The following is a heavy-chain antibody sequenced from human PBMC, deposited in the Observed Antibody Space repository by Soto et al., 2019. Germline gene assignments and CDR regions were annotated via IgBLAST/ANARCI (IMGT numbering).Heavy chain of an antibody. CDR2: INSDGSST. J-gene: IGHJ4*02. CDR1: GFTFSSYW. Sequence: GGSLRLSCAASGFTFSSYWMHWVRQAPGKGLVWVSRINSDGSSTSYADSVKGRFTISRDNAKNTLYLQMNSLRAEDTAVYYCARDLMYYDFWSGYHNFGYWGQGSLVTVSS. V-gene: IGHV3-74*01. CDR3: ARDLMYYDFWSGYHNFGY. D-gene: IGHD3-3*01.